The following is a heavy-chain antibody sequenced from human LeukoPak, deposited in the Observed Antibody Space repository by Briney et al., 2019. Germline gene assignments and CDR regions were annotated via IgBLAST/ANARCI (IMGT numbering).Heavy chain of an antibody. CDR2: IYYSGGT. CDR1: VGSISSGGDY. Sequence: SETLSLTCTVSVGSISSGGDYCSRVRQPPGEGLGCIGCIYYSGGTNYNPARKIRVTISVDTAKNQFALKLSSVNAEDKGVKSCARDNRVRGVKNGMDVWGKGNTVTVSS. J-gene: IGHJ6*04. V-gene: IGHV4-61*08. CDR3: ARDNRVRGVKNGMDV. D-gene: IGHD3-10*01.